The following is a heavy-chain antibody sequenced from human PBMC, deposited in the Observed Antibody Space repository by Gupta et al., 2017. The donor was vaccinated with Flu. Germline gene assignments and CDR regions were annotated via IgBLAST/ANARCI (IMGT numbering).Heavy chain of an antibody. J-gene: IGHJ4*02. CDR2: INPSADST. D-gene: IGHD6-6*01. V-gene: IGHV1-46*01. CDR3: ARAGRGKFSSSYFDY. CDR1: YS. Sequence: YSIHWVRQAPGQGLEWMGIINPSADSTTYAQKFQGIVTMTRDTSTSTVYMELSSLRSEDTALYYCARAGRGKFSSSYFDYWGQGSLVTVSS.